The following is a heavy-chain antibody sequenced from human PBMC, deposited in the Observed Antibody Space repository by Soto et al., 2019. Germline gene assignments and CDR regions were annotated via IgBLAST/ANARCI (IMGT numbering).Heavy chain of an antibody. J-gene: IGHJ6*02. CDR1: GGTFSSYA. CDR3: ARAYILELRTGGYYYYYGMDV. D-gene: IGHD1-7*01. CDR2: IIPIFGTA. Sequence: GASVKVSCKASGGTFSSYAISWVRQAPGQGLEWMGGIIPIFGTANYAQKFQGRVTITADESTSTAYMELSSLRSEDTAVYYCARAYILELRTGGYYYYYGMDVWGQGTTVTVSS. V-gene: IGHV1-69*13.